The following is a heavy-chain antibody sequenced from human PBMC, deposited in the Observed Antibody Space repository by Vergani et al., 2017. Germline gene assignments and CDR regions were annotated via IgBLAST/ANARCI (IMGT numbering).Heavy chain of an antibody. Sequence: QVQLVQSGAEVKKPGSSVKVSCKASGGTLGKYAFTWVRQRPGQGLEWMGRISLLLNTKDYAQRFRGRLTITADESRNTVDMELNSLTSDDTAVYYCARGHLRTFDAFHMWGQGTQVTVSP. CDR3: ARGHLRTFDAFHM. CDR2: ISLLLNTK. CDR1: GGTLGKYA. D-gene: IGHD2/OR15-2a*01. V-gene: IGHV1-69*13. J-gene: IGHJ3*02.